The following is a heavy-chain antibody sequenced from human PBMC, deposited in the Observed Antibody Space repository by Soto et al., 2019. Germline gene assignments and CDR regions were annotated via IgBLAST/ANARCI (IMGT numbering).Heavy chain of an antibody. J-gene: IGHJ3*02. CDR1: GFTFSNAW. CDR2: IKSKTDGGTT. V-gene: IGHV3-15*01. Sequence: EVQLVESGGGLVKPGGSLRLSCAASGFTFSNAWMSWVRQAPGKGLEWVGRIKSKTDGGTTDYAAPVKGRFTISRDDSKNTLYLQMNSLKTEDTAVYYCTTDRGSGDSTFSAFDIWGQGTMVTVSS. CDR3: TTDRGSGDSTFSAFDI. D-gene: IGHD4-17*01.